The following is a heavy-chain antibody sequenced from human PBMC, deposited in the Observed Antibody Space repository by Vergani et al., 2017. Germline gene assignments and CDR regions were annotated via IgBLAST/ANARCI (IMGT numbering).Heavy chain of an antibody. D-gene: IGHD6-13*01. CDR1: GGSISSSSYY. V-gene: IGHV4-39*07. CDR2: IYYSGST. J-gene: IGHJ6*03. Sequence: QLQLQESGPGLVKPSETLSLTCTVSGGSISSSSYYWGWIRQPPGKGLEWIGSIYYSGSTYYNPSLKSRVTISVDTSKNQFSLKLSSVTAADTAVYYCASGYSSPYYYYYYMDVWGQGTMVTVSS. CDR3: ASGYSSPYYYYYYMDV.